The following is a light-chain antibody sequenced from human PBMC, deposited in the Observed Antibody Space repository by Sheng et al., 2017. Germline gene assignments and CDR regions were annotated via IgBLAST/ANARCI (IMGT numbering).Light chain of an antibody. CDR3: SSYAGSNV. Sequence: QSALTQPPSASGSPGQSVTISCTGTSSDVGAYNSVSWYQQHPGKAPKLMIYEVSKRPSGVPDRFSGSKSGNTASLTVSGLQAEDEADYYCSSYAGSNVFGTGTKVTVL. V-gene: IGLV2-8*01. CDR1: SSDVGAYNS. J-gene: IGLJ1*01. CDR2: EVS.